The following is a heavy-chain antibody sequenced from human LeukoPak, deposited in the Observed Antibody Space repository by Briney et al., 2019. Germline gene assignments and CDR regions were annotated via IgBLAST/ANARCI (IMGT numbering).Heavy chain of an antibody. CDR1: GYTFTGYY. D-gene: IGHD2-15*01. V-gene: IGHV1-2*02. CDR2: INPNSGGT. J-gene: IGHJ5*02. CDR3: ARATMEYCSGGSCPHWFDP. Sequence: GASVKVSCKASGYTFTGYYMHWVRQAPGQGLEWMGWINPNSGGTNYAQKFQGRVTMTRDTSISTAYMELSRLRSDDAAVYYCARATMEYCSGGSCPHWFDPWGQGTLVTVSS.